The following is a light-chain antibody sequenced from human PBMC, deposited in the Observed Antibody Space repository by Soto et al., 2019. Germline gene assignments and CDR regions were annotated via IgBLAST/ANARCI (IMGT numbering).Light chain of an antibody. Sequence: DIQMTQSPSFLSASVGDRVTITCRASQSVSSSLNWYQQRPGKAPNLLISAASSLRGGVPSRFRGSGSWTDFTLTINSLQAEDFATYDCQQSYSRPWTFGQGTKVEIE. J-gene: IGKJ1*01. CDR3: QQSYSRPWT. CDR2: AAS. CDR1: QSVSSS. V-gene: IGKV1-39*01.